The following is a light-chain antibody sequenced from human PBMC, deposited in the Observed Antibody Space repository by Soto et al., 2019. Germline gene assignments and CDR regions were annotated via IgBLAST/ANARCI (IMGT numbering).Light chain of an antibody. Sequence: EIVMTQSPATLSVSPGERATRSCRASQSVSSNLVWYQQKPGQAPRLLIYGASTRATGIPARFSGSGSGTEFTLTISSLQSEDFAVYYCQQYLNWLTFGGGTKVEIK. CDR3: QQYLNWLT. CDR2: GAS. J-gene: IGKJ4*01. V-gene: IGKV3-15*01. CDR1: QSVSSN.